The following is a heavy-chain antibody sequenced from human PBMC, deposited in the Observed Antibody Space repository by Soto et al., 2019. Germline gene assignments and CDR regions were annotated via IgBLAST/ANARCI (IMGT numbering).Heavy chain of an antibody. CDR1: GFTFSSYS. CDR2: ISSSSSYI. CDR3: ARVRMAGDFDI. D-gene: IGHD6-19*01. V-gene: IGHV3-21*01. Sequence: PGGSLRLSCAASGFTFSSYSMNWVRQAPGKGLEWVSSISSSSSYIYYADSVKGRFTISRDSAKNTLYLQMNSLRAEDTAVYYCARVRMAGDFDIWGQGTMVTVSS. J-gene: IGHJ3*02.